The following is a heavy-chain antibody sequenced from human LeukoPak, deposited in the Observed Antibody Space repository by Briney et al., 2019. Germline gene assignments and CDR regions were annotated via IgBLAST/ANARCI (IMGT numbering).Heavy chain of an antibody. CDR3: ARSGRYYYYGMDV. CDR2: INSDGSST. D-gene: IGHD1-26*01. V-gene: IGHV3-74*01. J-gene: IGHJ6*02. CDR1: GFTFSSYW. Sequence: GSLRLSCAASGFTFSSYWMHWVRQAPGKGLVWVSRINSDGSSTSYADSVKGRFTISRDNGKNTLYLQMNSLRAEDTAVYYCARSGRYYYYGMDVWGQGTTVTVSS.